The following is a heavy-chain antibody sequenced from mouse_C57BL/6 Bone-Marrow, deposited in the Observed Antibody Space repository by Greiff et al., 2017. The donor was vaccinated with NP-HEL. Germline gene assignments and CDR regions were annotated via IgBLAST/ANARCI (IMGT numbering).Heavy chain of an antibody. Sequence: VQLKQSGPELVKPGASVKMSCKASGYTFTDYNMHWVKQSHGKSLEWIGYINPNNGGTSYNQKFKGKATLTVNKSSSTAYMELRSLTSEDSAVYYCARRGYSNYLYWYFDVWGTGTTVTVSS. V-gene: IGHV1-22*01. D-gene: IGHD2-5*01. CDR2: INPNNGGT. CDR3: ARRGYSNYLYWYFDV. J-gene: IGHJ1*03. CDR1: GYTFTDYN.